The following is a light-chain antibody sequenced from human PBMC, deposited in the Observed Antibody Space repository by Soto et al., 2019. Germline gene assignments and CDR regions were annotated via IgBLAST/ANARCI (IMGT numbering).Light chain of an antibody. CDR2: LGS. J-gene: IGKJ1*01. Sequence: DIVMTQSPLSLPVTPGEPASISCRSSQSLLHSDGYNYLDWYLQKPGQSPQLLIYLGSHRASGVXDXSSSSGSGTDFTLKITRVEAEDVGVYYCMQALQTPRTFGQGTKVEIK. V-gene: IGKV2-28*01. CDR1: QSLLHSDGYNY. CDR3: MQALQTPRT.